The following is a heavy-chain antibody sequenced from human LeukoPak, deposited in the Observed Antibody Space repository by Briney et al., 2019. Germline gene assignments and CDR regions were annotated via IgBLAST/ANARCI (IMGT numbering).Heavy chain of an antibody. CDR2: INQDGSKE. V-gene: IGHV3-7*01. Sequence: GSLRLSCTASGFLFSNYWMTWVRQAPGKGLEWVAQINQDGSKEYYIDSVKARFSISRDNARNSLSLQMNSLRAEDTAVYYCVRDGGVSGYDLLDYWGQGTLVTVSS. J-gene: IGHJ4*02. CDR3: VRDGGVSGYDLLDY. CDR1: GFLFSNYW. D-gene: IGHD5-12*01.